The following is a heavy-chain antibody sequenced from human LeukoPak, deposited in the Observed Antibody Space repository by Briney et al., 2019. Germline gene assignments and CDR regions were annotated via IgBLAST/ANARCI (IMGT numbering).Heavy chain of an antibody. CDR3: AREGEWELGLGAFDI. CDR2: IYSGGST. V-gene: IGHV3-53*01. J-gene: IGHJ3*02. CDR1: GFTVSSNY. D-gene: IGHD1-26*01. Sequence: GGSLRLSCAASGFTVSSNYMSWVRQAPGKGLEWVSVIYSGGSTYYADSVKGRFTISRDNSKNTLHLQMNSLRAEDTAVYYCAREGEWELGLGAFDIWGQGTMVTVSS.